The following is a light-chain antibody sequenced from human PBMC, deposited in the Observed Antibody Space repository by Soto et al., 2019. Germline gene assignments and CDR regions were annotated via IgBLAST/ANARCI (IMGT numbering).Light chain of an antibody. CDR3: AAWDDSLNGVV. CDR1: ISNIGGNT. CDR2: KNN. J-gene: IGLJ2*01. V-gene: IGLV1-44*01. Sequence: QSVLTQPASASGTPGQRVTISCSGSISNIGGNTVNWYQQVPGTAPKVLIFKNNQRPSGVPDRFSGFKSGTSASLAISGLQSEDEADYYCAAWDDSLNGVVFGGGTKLTVL.